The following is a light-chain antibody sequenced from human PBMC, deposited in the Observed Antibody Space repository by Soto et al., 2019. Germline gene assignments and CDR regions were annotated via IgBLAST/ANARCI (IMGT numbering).Light chain of an antibody. CDR2: GAS. Sequence: EIVLTQSPATLSLSPGERATLSCRASQSVSSTYLGWYQQQPGQAPRLLIYGASSRATGIPDRFSGSGSGTDFTLTISRLEAEDFAVYYCQQYGSSPRTFGQGTKVDIK. V-gene: IGKV3-20*01. J-gene: IGKJ1*01. CDR1: QSVSSTY. CDR3: QQYGSSPRT.